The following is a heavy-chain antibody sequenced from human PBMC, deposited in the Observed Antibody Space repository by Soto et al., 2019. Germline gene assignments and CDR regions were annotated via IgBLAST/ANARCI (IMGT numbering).Heavy chain of an antibody. V-gene: IGHV1-69*13. CDR1: RGTFISYA. CDR3: ARVTVAGTSMYYFDY. Sequence: SVKVSFKASRGTFISYAISWVRQAPGQGLEWMGGIIPIFGTANYAQNFQGRVTITADESTSTPYMELSSLRSEDTAVYYCARVTVAGTSMYYFDYWGQGTLV. CDR2: IIPIFGTA. D-gene: IGHD6-19*01. J-gene: IGHJ4*02.